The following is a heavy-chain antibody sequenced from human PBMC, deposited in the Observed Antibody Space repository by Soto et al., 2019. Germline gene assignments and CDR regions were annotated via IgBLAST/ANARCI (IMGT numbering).Heavy chain of an antibody. J-gene: IGHJ4*02. V-gene: IGHV1-8*01. D-gene: IGHD3-3*01. CDR2: MNPNSGNT. CDR1: GYTFTSYD. CDR3: ASTRRFNGNARLGYYFDY. Sequence: QVQLVQSGAEVKKPGASVKVSCKASGYTFTSYDINWVRQATGQGLEWMGWMNPNSGNTGYAQKFQGRVTMTRNTSRSTAYMELSSLRSEDTAVYYCASTRRFNGNARLGYYFDYWGQGTLVTVSS.